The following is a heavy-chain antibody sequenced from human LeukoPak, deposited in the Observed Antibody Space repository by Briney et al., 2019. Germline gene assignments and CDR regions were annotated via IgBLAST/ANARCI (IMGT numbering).Heavy chain of an antibody. CDR2: INHSGST. D-gene: IGHD3-10*01. CDR3: ARWRPYYYGASQGFDP. V-gene: IGHV4-34*01. Sequence: SSETLSLTCAVYGGSFSGYYWSWIRQPPGKGLEWIGEINHSGSTNYNPSLKSRATISVDTSKNQFSLKLSSVTAADTAVYYCARWRPYYYGASQGFDPWGQGTLVTVSS. CDR1: GGSFSGYY. J-gene: IGHJ5*02.